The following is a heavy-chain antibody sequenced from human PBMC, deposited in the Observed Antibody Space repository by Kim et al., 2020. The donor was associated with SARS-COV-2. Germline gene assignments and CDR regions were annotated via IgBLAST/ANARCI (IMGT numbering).Heavy chain of an antibody. CDR2: IKSKTDGGTT. J-gene: IGHJ4*02. CDR1: GFTFSNAW. D-gene: IGHD1-26*01. V-gene: IGHV3-15*01. Sequence: GGSLRLSCAASGFTFSNAWMSWVRQAPGKGLEWVARIKSKTDGGTTDYAAPVKVRFTISRDESKNTLYLQMNSLKTEDTDVYYCTTSYGSYSGGKRTVGYWGQGTLVTVSS. CDR3: TTSYGSYSGGKRTVGY.